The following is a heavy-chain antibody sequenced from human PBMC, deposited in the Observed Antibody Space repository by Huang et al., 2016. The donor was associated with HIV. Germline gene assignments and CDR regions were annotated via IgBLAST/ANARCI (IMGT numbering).Heavy chain of an antibody. J-gene: IGHJ3*02. V-gene: IGHV1-18*01. Sequence: QIQLMQSGPELKQPGASVKVSCKASGYTFTRYGITWVRQAPGQGPEWIGRISASSGDTEYAQKVQGRVTLTKDTSTNIAYMELRSLRSDDTAKYYCARDPKYHRIGYYRQRRGIDIWGQGTMVIVSS. CDR1: GYTFTRYG. CDR3: ARDPKYHRIGYYRQRRGIDI. CDR2: ISASSGDT. D-gene: IGHD3-22*01.